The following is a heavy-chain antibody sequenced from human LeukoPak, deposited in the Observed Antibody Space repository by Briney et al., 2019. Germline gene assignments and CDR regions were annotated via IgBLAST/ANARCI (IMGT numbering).Heavy chain of an antibody. D-gene: IGHD5-18*01. V-gene: IGHV4-34*01. CDR2: INHSGST. Sequence: SETLSLTCAVYGGSFSGYYWSWIRQPPGKGLEWIGEINHSGSTNYNPSLKSRVTTSVDTSKNQFSLKLSSVTAADTAVYYCARGPWIQLWFGSVTYYFDYWGQGTLVTVSS. CDR3: ARGPWIQLWFGSVTYYFDY. CDR1: GGSFSGYY. J-gene: IGHJ4*02.